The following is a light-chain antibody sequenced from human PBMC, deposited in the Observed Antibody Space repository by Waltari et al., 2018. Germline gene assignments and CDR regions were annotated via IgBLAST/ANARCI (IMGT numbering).Light chain of an antibody. Sequence: EIVLTQSPATLSVSPGERATLSCRPSQTINSNLAWYQQQPGQAPRLLIYGASARAIGIPARFSGSASGTEFTLTITSLQSEDFAVYFCQQYHKWPPYTFGQGTKLDI. CDR2: GAS. CDR1: QTINSN. CDR3: QQYHKWPPYT. J-gene: IGKJ2*01. V-gene: IGKV3-15*01.